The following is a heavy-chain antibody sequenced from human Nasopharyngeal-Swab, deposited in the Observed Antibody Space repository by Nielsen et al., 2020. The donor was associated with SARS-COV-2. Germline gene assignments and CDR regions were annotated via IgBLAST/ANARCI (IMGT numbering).Heavy chain of an antibody. CDR3: ATGACDY. CDR2: INSAGEG. V-gene: IGHV3-53*01. CDR1: GSSISSTF. J-gene: IGHJ4*02. Sequence: GVSLQISCAVSGSSISSTFINWVRQAPGKGLEWISLINSAGEGVYGDSVKGRFTISRDTSKNTVSLQMNSLRAEDTAVYYCATGACDYWGQGALVTVSS.